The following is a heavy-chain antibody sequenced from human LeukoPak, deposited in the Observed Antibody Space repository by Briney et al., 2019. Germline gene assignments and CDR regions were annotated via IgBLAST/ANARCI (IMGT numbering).Heavy chain of an antibody. Sequence: GSLRLSCAASGFTFSSYAMSWVRQAPGKGVEWVSSISSTSSYIYYADSLKGRFTITRDNAKNSLYLQMNSLRAEDTAVYYCAREGGLVSDYWGQGTLVTVSS. CDR2: ISSTSSYI. CDR1: GFTFSSYA. J-gene: IGHJ4*02. V-gene: IGHV3-21*01. CDR3: AREGGLVSDY. D-gene: IGHD3/OR15-3a*01.